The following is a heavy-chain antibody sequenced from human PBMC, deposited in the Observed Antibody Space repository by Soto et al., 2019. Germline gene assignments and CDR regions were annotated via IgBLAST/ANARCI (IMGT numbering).Heavy chain of an antibody. V-gene: IGHV2-5*02. CDR2: IYWDDDK. CDR1: GFSLATSGLG. CDR3: AHTTVTVYGFEV. J-gene: IGHJ3*01. D-gene: IGHD4-17*01. Sequence: QITLKESGPTLVKPTQTLTLTCTFSGFSLATSGLGVGWVRQPPGKALEWLALIYWDDDKRYSSSLKRRINITMGTSRNQVVFTMTNVDPVDTATYYCAHTTVTVYGFEVWGQGTMVVVSS.